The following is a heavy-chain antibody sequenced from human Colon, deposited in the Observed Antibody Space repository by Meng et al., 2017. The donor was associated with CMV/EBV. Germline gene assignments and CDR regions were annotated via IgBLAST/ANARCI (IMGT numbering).Heavy chain of an antibody. V-gene: IGHV1-18*01. J-gene: IGHJ4*02. CDR1: GYSFSSFG. CDR3: VKGRSNWLED. D-gene: IGHD1-20*01. Sequence: ASVKVSCKASGYSFSSFGINWVRQAPGQGLEWIGWISAHNGITTFAQKVQDRLTMTTDTSTSTAYMELRSLRPDDTAIYYCVKGRSNWLEDWGQGTVVTVSS. CDR2: ISAHNGIT.